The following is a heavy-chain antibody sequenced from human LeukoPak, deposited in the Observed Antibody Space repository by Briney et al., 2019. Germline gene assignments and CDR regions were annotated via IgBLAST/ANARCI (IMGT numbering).Heavy chain of an antibody. V-gene: IGHV4-34*01. D-gene: IGHD3-9*01. CDR1: GGSSSGYY. Sequence: KPSETLSLTCAVYGGSSSGYYWSWIRQPPGKGLEWIGEINHSGSTNYNPSLKSRVTISVDTSKNQFSLKLSSVTAADTAVYYCARGLLRYFDPPGDYFDYWGQGTLVTVSS. CDR3: ARGLLRYFDPPGDYFDY. J-gene: IGHJ4*02. CDR2: INHSGST.